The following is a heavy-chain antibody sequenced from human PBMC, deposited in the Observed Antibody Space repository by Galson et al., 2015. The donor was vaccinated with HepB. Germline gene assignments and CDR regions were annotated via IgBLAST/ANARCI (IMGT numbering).Heavy chain of an antibody. CDR3: ARGRENSKIGSYYSYMDD. D-gene: IGHD4-11*01. J-gene: IGHJ6*03. CDR1: GYTFTSYG. V-gene: IGHV1-69*13. CDR2: IITIFGTA. Sequence: SVKVSCKASGYTFTSYGISWVRQAPGQGLEWMGGIITIFGTANYAQKFQGRVTITADESTSTASMELSSLRSEDTAVYYCARGRENSKIGSYYSYMDDWGKGTTVTVSS.